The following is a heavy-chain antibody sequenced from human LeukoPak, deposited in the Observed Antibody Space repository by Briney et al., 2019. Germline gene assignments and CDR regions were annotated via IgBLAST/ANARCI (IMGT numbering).Heavy chain of an antibody. CDR3: ARDQEWFGELSDYYYGMDV. J-gene: IGHJ6*04. Sequence: GASVKVSCKASGGTFSSYAISWVRQAPGQGLEWMGGIIPIFGTANYAQKFQGRVTITADKSTSTAYMELSSLRSEDTAVYYCARDQEWFGELSDYYYGMDVWGKGTTVTVSS. V-gene: IGHV1-69*06. CDR2: IIPIFGTA. CDR1: GGTFSSYA. D-gene: IGHD3-10*01.